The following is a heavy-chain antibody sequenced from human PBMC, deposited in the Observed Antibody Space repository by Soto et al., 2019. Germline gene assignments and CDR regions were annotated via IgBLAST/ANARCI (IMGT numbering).Heavy chain of an antibody. Sequence: GGSLRVSCAASGFTVSNNYMSWVRQAPGKGLEWVSLIYSGGSTFYADSVRGRFTISRDNSKNTLFLQMNSLRAEDTAVYFCATYTSLDYWGQGTLVTVSS. J-gene: IGHJ4*02. V-gene: IGHV3-53*01. D-gene: IGHD2-2*02. CDR2: IYSGGST. CDR1: GFTVSNNY. CDR3: ATYTSLDY.